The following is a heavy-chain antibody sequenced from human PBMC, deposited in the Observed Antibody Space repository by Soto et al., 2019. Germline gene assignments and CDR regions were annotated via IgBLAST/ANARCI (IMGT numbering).Heavy chain of an antibody. Sequence: QVQLQESGPGLVKPSQTRSLTCTVSGGSISSGGYYWSWIRQHPGKGLEWSWYIYYSGSTYYNPSLKSRVTISVDTSKNQFYLKLSSVTAADTAVYYCASRRDGYRDDYWGQGTLVTVSS. V-gene: IGHV4-31*03. D-gene: IGHD5-12*01. CDR1: GGSISSGGYY. J-gene: IGHJ4*02. CDR2: IYYSGST. CDR3: ASRRDGYRDDY.